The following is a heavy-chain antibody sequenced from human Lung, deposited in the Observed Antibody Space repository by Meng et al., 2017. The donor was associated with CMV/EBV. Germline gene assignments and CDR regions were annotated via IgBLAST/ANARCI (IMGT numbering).Heavy chain of an antibody. D-gene: IGHD4-11*01. CDR3: ARGPTDYYALDV. V-gene: IGHV3-48*04. CDR1: GFPFRTNS. J-gene: IGHJ6*01. Sequence: GGSLRLXCAASGFPFRTNSMNWVRQAPGKGLEWVSYISGSNGNIYYADSVKGRFTISRDNTKKSLFLQMNSLRVEDTAVYYCARGPTDYYALDVWGQGNPVNGAS. CDR2: ISGSNGNI.